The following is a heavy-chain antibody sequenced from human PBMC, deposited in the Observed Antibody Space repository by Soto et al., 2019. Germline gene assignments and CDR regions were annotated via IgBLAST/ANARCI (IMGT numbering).Heavy chain of an antibody. CDR3: ARTLRPANWFDP. D-gene: IGHD3-16*01. CDR1: GGSISSGGYY. Sequence: TSETLSLTCTVSGGSISSGGYYWSWIRQHPGKGLEWIGYIYYSGSTYYNPSLKSRVTISVDTSKNQFSLKLSSVTAADTAVYYCARTLRPANWFDPWGQGTLVTVSS. CDR2: IYYSGST. J-gene: IGHJ5*02. V-gene: IGHV4-31*03.